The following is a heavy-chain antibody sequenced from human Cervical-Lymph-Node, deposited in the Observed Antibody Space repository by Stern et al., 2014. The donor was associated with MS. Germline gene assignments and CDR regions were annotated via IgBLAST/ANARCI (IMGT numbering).Heavy chain of an antibody. V-gene: IGHV1-69*01. CDR2: IIAIFGTA. J-gene: IGHJ5*02. CDR3: ATSITLELRNCFDP. CDR1: GGTFSRFA. Sequence: QVQLVQSGAEVKKPGSSVKVSCKASGGTFSRFAISWVRQAPGRGLEWIGGIIAIFGTANYAQNFQDRVTISADESTSTAYMELSDLRSEDTAVYYCATSITLELRNCFDPWGQGTLVTVSS. D-gene: IGHD3-9*01.